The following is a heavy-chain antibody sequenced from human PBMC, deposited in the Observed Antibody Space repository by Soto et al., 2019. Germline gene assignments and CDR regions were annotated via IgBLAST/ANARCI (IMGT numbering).Heavy chain of an antibody. J-gene: IGHJ5*02. CDR2: IKPDESEK. Sequence: GGSLRLSCTASGFTFSDSWMTWVLQAPGKGLEWVARIKPDESEKKYADSVKGRFSISRDNAKNSMYLKMDSLRVQDTAVYYCVRGGSNYASWGQGTLVTVSA. V-gene: IGHV3-7*01. D-gene: IGHD4-4*01. CDR1: GFTFSDSW. CDR3: VRGGSNYAS.